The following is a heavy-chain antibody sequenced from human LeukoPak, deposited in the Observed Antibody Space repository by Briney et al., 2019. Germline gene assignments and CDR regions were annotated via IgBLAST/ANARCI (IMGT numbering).Heavy chain of an antibody. Sequence: GGSLRLSCAASGFTFSSYAMSWVRQAPGKGLEWVSAITGSGGSTYYADSVKGRFTLSRDTSKNTLYLQMHSLRAEDTAVYYCAKGSRYLGPFDYWGQGTLVTVSS. J-gene: IGHJ4*02. CDR1: GFTFSSYA. CDR2: ITGSGGST. D-gene: IGHD6-13*01. V-gene: IGHV3-23*01. CDR3: AKGSRYLGPFDY.